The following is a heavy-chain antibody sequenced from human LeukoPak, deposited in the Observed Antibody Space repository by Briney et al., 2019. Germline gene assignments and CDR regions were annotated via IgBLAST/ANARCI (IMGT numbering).Heavy chain of an antibody. V-gene: IGHV5-51*01. CDR2: IYPGDSDT. D-gene: IGHD3-9*01. CDR3: ARTLLRYYYGMDV. J-gene: IGHJ6*02. CDR1: GYSFTSYW. Sequence: GESLKISCKGSGYSFTSYWIGWVRQMPGKGLEWMGIIYPGDSDTRYSPSFQGQVTISADKSISTAYLQWSSLKASDTAMYYCARTLLRYYYGMDVWGQGTTVTVSS.